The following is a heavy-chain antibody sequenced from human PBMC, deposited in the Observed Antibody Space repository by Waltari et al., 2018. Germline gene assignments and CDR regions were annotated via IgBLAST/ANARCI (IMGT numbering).Heavy chain of an antibody. CDR3: AKDSEVGATDY. Sequence: QLVESGGGVVQPGRSLRLSCAASGFTFSSYGMHGVRQAPGKGVGGVEVISYDGSNKYYAESVKGRFTISRENSKNTLYLQMNSLRAEDTAVYYCAKDSEVGATDYWGQGTLVTVSS. D-gene: IGHD1-26*01. V-gene: IGHV3-30*18. CDR2: ISYDGSNK. J-gene: IGHJ4*02. CDR1: GFTFSSYG.